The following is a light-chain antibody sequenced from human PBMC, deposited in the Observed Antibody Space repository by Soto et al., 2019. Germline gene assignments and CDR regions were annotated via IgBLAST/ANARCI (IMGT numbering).Light chain of an antibody. V-gene: IGKV1-5*01. CDR1: QSISSW. CDR3: QQGYSKPWT. J-gene: IGKJ1*01. Sequence: IQMTQSTSTLSASVGDRVTITCRASQSISSWLAWYQQKPGKAPKLLIYDASSLESGVPSRFSGNRSGTEFTLTISSLQPEDFATYYCQQGYSKPWTFGQGTKVDIK. CDR2: DAS.